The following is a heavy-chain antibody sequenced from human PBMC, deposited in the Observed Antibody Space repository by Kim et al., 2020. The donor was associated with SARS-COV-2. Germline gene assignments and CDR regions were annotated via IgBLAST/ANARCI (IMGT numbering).Heavy chain of an antibody. CDR1: GYTFTGYY. J-gene: IGHJ6*02. V-gene: IGHV1-2*06. CDR3: ARDHNWISDYYYYYGMDV. D-gene: IGHD1-20*01. Sequence: ASVKVSCKASGYTFTGYYMHWVRQAPGQGLEWMGRINPNSGGTNYAQKFQGRVTMTRDTSISTAYMELSRLRSDDTAVYYCARDHNWISDYYYYYGMDVWGQGTTVTVSS. CDR2: INPNSGGT.